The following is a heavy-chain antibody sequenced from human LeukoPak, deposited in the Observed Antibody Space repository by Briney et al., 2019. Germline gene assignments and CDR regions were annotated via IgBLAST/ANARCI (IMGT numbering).Heavy chain of an antibody. CDR3: AREGVYLYYFDY. CDR1: GFTFSSYS. V-gene: IGHV3-48*04. J-gene: IGHJ4*02. CDR2: ISSSGSTI. Sequence: PGGSLRLSCAASGFTFSSYSMNWVRQAPGKGLEWVSYISSSGSTIYYADSVKGRFTISRDNAKNSLYLQMNSLRAEDTAVYYRAREGVYLYYFDYWGQGTLVTVSS. D-gene: IGHD5/OR15-5a*01.